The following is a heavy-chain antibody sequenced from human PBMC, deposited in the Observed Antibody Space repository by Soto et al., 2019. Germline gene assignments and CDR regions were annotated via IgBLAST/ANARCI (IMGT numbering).Heavy chain of an antibody. CDR1: GFTFSSYA. J-gene: IGHJ6*02. Sequence: GSLRLSCAASGFTFSSYAMHWVRQAPGKGLEWVAVISYDGSNKYYADSVKGRFTISRDNSKNTLYLQMNSLRAEDTAVYYCARSEAGYYDSSALGPMDVWGQGTTVTVSS. CDR3: ARSEAGYYDSSALGPMDV. V-gene: IGHV3-30-3*01. D-gene: IGHD3-22*01. CDR2: ISYDGSNK.